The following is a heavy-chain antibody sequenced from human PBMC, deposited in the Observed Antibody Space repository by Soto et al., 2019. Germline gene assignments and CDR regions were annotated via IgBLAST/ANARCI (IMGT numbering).Heavy chain of an antibody. CDR3: ARDLGSHWYFDL. Sequence: EVQLVESGGGLVKPGGSLRLSCAASGFTFSSYSMNWVRQAPGKGLEWVSSISSSSSYIYYADSVKGRFTISRDNAKNSLDLQMNCLGAEETAVYYGARDLGSHWYFDLWGRGTLVTVSS. D-gene: IGHD7-27*01. V-gene: IGHV3-21*01. J-gene: IGHJ2*01. CDR2: ISSSSSYI. CDR1: GFTFSSYS.